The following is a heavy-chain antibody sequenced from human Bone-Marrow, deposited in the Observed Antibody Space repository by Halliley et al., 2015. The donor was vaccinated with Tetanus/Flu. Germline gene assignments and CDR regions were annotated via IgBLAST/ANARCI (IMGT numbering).Heavy chain of an antibody. J-gene: IGHJ4*02. CDR3: ARRGGSYVFDF. CDR2: THPGASDI. D-gene: IGHD2-15*01. Sequence: GRGGMGITHPGASDIRYKPPFQGQVTISADESPTTAYLQWSSLQASDTAMYYCARRGGSYVFDFWGQGTLVTVSS. V-gene: IGHV5-51*01.